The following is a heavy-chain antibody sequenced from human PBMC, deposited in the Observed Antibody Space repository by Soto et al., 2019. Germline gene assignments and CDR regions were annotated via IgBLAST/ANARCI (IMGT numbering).Heavy chain of an antibody. Sequence: SETLSLTCAVYGGSFSGYYWSWIRQPPGKGLEWIGEINHSGSTNYNPSLKSRVTISVDTLYLQMNSLRAEDTAVYYCAKFPGLTTVTNWYFDLWGRGTLVTVSS. CDR2: INHSGST. CDR1: GGSFSGYY. CDR3: AKFPGLTTVTNWYFDL. V-gene: IGHV4-34*01. J-gene: IGHJ2*01. D-gene: IGHD4-17*01.